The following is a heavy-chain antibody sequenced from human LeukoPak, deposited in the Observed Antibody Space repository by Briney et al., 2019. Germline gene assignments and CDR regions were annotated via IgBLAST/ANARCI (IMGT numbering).Heavy chain of an antibody. CDR2: ISGSGGST. V-gene: IGHV3-23*01. D-gene: IGHD3-10*01. Sequence: GGSLRLSCAASGFTFSSYAMSWVRQAPGEGLEWVSAISGSGGSTYYADSVTGRFTIFRDNSKNTLYLQMNSLRAEDTAVYYCAKEPFGELYSRFDYWGQGTLVTVSS. CDR3: AKEPFGELYSRFDY. J-gene: IGHJ4*02. CDR1: GFTFSSYA.